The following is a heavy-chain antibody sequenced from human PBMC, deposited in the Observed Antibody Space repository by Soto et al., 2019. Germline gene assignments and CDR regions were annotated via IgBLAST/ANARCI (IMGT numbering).Heavy chain of an antibody. CDR2: IWNDGTYK. V-gene: IGHV3-33*01. Sequence: QVQLVESGGGVVQPGRSLRLSCAASGFTFSNYGMHWVRQAPGKGLEWVAVIWNDGTYKFYADSLKGRFTISRDDSKNTLYLQMNSLRAEDTAVYYCARDFTPWLLVPKLDGFDIWGQGTMVTVSS. D-gene: IGHD3-9*01. J-gene: IGHJ3*02. CDR3: ARDFTPWLLVPKLDGFDI. CDR1: GFTFSNYG.